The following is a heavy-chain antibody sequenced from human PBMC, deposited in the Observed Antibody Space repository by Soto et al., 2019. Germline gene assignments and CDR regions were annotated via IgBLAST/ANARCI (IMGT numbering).Heavy chain of an antibody. CDR1: GFDFRKYA. Sequence: GGSLRLSCAASGFDFRKYAMHWVRQSPGKGPEWVAITSDDGDIQYYADSVKGRFTISRDNSKNTLYLQMTTLRSEDAAVYFCARAVDAAMDPLDYWGQGTLVTVSS. D-gene: IGHD5-18*01. J-gene: IGHJ4*02. CDR3: ARAVDAAMDPLDY. V-gene: IGHV3-30-3*01. CDR2: TSDDGDIQ.